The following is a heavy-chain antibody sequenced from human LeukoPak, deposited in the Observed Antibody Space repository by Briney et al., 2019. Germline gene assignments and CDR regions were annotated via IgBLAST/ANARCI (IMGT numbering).Heavy chain of an antibody. J-gene: IGHJ4*02. CDR1: GYTFTTYY. Sequence: GASVKVSCKASGYTFTTYYMHWVRQAPGQGPEWMGVINPSGGRTTSYAQKIQGRVTMTRDTSMSTVNMELSSLRSEDTAVYYCARGTLRYFDFWGQGTLVTASS. CDR3: ARGTLRYFDF. D-gene: IGHD3-9*01. CDR2: INPSGGRT. V-gene: IGHV1-46*01.